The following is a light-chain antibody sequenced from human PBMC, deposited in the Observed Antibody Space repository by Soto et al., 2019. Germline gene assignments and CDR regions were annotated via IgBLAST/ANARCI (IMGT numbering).Light chain of an antibody. CDR3: QQRDSWPIT. J-gene: IGKJ5*01. CDR2: GAS. V-gene: IGKV3-11*01. CDR1: QSVDSY. Sequence: ENVLTQSPGTLSLSPGERATLSCRASQSVDSYLFWYQQKPGQAPRLLIFGASNRATGIPARFSGSGSGTDFTLTINSLEPDDFAVYYCQQRDSWPITFGQGTRLEIK.